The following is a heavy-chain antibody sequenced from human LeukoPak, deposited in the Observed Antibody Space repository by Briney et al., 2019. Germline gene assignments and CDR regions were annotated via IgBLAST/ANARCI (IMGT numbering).Heavy chain of an antibody. Sequence: GGSLRLSCAASGFTVSSNYMSWVRQAPGKGLEWVSVIYSGGSTYYADSVKGRFTISRDNSKNTLCLQMNSLRAEDTAVYYCASSVVPAAPYYMDVWGKGTTVTVSS. J-gene: IGHJ6*03. CDR3: ASSVVPAAPYYMDV. V-gene: IGHV3-53*01. D-gene: IGHD2-2*01. CDR1: GFTVSSNY. CDR2: IYSGGST.